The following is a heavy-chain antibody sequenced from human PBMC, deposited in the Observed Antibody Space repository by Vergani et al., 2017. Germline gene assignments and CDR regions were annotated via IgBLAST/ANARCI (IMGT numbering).Heavy chain of an antibody. CDR1: GFTLSSHA. J-gene: IGHJ6*03. V-gene: IGHV3-33*01. Sequence: QVQLEESGGGVVQPGRSLRLSCAGSGFTLSSHAMHWVRQAPGKGLEWVAFIWYDGSKEYYADSVKGRFTISRDNSKNTLYLQMNNLRAADTAVYYCARYGYCAHGVFYITYYDYMDVWGKGTAVTVSS. D-gene: IGHD2-8*01. CDR3: ARYGYCAHGVFYITYYDYMDV. CDR2: IWYDGSKE.